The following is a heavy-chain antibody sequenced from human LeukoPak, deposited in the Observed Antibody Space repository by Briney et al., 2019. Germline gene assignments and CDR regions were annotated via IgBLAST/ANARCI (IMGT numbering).Heavy chain of an antibody. D-gene: IGHD3-10*02. CDR1: GGSISSYY. V-gene: IGHV4-59*01. Sequence: SETLSLTCTVSGGSISSYYWSWIRQPPGKGLEWIGYIYYSGSTNYNPSLKSRVTISVDTSKNQFSLKLSSVTAADTAVYYCARERSVFGDCYYGMDVWGQGTTVTVSS. CDR3: ARERSVFGDCYYGMDV. J-gene: IGHJ6*02. CDR2: IYYSGST.